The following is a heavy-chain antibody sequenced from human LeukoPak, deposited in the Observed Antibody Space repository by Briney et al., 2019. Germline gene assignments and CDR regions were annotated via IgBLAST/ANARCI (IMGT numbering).Heavy chain of an antibody. J-gene: IGHJ3*01. D-gene: IGHD4-23*01. V-gene: IGHV4-39*02. Sequence: SETLSLTCTVSGGSISSRSYYWVWIRQPPGKGLEWIGSIYYDGRTYYNPSLESRVTIYADTSKNHFFLKVNSVTALDTAVYHCARRSHGGTAIPVWGQGTVVTVSS. CDR3: ARRSHGGTAIPV. CDR2: IYYDGRT. CDR1: GGSISSRSYY.